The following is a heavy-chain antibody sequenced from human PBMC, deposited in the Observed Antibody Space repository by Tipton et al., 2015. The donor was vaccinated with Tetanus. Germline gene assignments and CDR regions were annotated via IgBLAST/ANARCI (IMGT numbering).Heavy chain of an antibody. J-gene: IGHJ5*02. CDR2: INHSGTS. D-gene: IGHD3-10*01. CDR3: ARGRLTYYYGSGSRGWFDP. Sequence: LRLSCAVSGFSFSNYVMNWVRQAPGKGPEWLGEINHSGTSNHNPSLKSRVTTSVDTSKNHFFLQLSSVTAADTAVYYCARGRLTYYYGSGSRGWFDPWGQGTPVTVSS. V-gene: IGHV4-34*01. CDR1: GFSFSNYV.